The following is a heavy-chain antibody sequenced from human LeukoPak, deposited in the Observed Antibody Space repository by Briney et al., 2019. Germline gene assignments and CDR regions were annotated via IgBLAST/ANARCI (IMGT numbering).Heavy chain of an antibody. Sequence: GGSLRLSCAASGFTFSSYALHWVRQAPGKGLEWVAVISYDGSNKYYADSVKGRFTISRDNSKNTLYLQMNSLRVEDTAVYYCARVSVTAAFDHWGQGTLVTVSS. J-gene: IGHJ4*02. CDR2: ISYDGSNK. D-gene: IGHD2-21*02. CDR3: ARVSVTAAFDH. CDR1: GFTFSSYA. V-gene: IGHV3-30-3*01.